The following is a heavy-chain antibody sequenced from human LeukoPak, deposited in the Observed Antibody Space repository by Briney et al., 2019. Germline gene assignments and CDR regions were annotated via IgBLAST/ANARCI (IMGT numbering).Heavy chain of an antibody. J-gene: IGHJ4*02. CDR1: GFTFSTYG. D-gene: IGHD1-26*01. CDR3: AKLREWELPDLFDH. Sequence: GGTLRLSCAASGFTFSTYGMSWVRQAPGKGLEWVAGVSGSCGRRFYTDSVKGRFTISRENSKNTLYLQMNSLRAEDTAVYYCAKLREWELPDLFDHWGQGTLVTVSS. V-gene: IGHV3-23*01. CDR2: VSGSCGRR.